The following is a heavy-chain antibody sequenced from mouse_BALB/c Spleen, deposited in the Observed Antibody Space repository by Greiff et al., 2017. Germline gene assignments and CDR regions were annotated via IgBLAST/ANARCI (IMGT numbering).Heavy chain of an antibody. D-gene: IGHD2-3*01. Sequence: VQRVESGPGLVAPSQSLSITCTVSGFSLTSYGVHWVRQPPGKGLEWLGVIWAGGSTNYNSALMSRLSISKDNSKSQVFLKMNSLQTDDTAMYYCASPYDGYYVRFAYWGQGTLVTVSA. CDR3: ASPYDGYYVRFAY. CDR2: IWAGGST. CDR1: GFSLTSYG. V-gene: IGHV2-9*02. J-gene: IGHJ3*01.